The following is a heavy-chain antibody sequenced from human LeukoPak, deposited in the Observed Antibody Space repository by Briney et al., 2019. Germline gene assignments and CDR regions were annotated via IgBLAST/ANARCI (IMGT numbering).Heavy chain of an antibody. CDR3: ARGRDGYNLGYYYMDV. J-gene: IGHJ6*03. D-gene: IGHD5-24*01. Sequence: ASVKVSCKASGYTFTSYGISWVRQAPGQGLEWMGCINPNSGGTNYAQKFQGRVTMTRDTSISTAYMELSRLRSDDTAVYYCARGRDGYNLGYYYMDVWGKRTTVTVSS. V-gene: IGHV1-2*02. CDR2: INPNSGGT. CDR1: GYTFTSYG.